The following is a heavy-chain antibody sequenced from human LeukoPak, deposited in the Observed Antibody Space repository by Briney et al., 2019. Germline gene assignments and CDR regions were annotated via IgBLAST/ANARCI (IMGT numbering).Heavy chain of an antibody. J-gene: IGHJ6*02. Sequence: PGGSLRLSCAASGFTFSNAWMNWVRQAPGKGLEWVGRIKSKTDGGTTDYAAPVKGRFTISRDDSKNTLFLQMNSLKTEDTAVYYCTTGKRGPTYYYGMDVWGQGTTVTVSS. CDR2: IKSKTDGGTT. V-gene: IGHV3-15*07. CDR1: GFTFSNAW. CDR3: TTGKRGPTYYYGMDV.